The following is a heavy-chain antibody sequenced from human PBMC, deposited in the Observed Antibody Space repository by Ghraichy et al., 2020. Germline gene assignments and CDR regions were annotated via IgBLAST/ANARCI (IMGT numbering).Heavy chain of an antibody. J-gene: IGHJ4*02. CDR1: GFTFRNYA. D-gene: IGHD1-14*01. CDR3: AKDANHVGLFDA. CDR2: ISVSGNTT. Sequence: LSLTCAASGFTFRNYAMTWVRQAPGKGLEWVSAISVSGNTTHYADSVKGRFTISRDNSRNMLYLRMNSLRAEDTAVYYCAKDANHVGLFDAWGLGTLVTVSS. V-gene: IGHV3-23*01.